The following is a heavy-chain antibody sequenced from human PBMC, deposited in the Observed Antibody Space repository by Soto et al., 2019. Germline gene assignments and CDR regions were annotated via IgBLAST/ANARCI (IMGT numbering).Heavy chain of an antibody. D-gene: IGHD6-25*01. J-gene: IGHJ1*01. CDR3: ARGGSGWAEYFQH. Sequence: QVQLQESGPGLVEPSQTLSLTCTVSGDSIGSTDSYWSWIRRPPGKGVEWIGYIYYTGGTFYNPSLKSRLTLSLETSNNQFSLTLTSVTAADTGMYYCARGGSGWAEYFQHWGQGTLVAVSS. CDR2: IYYTGGT. CDR1: GDSIGSTDSY. V-gene: IGHV4-30-4*08.